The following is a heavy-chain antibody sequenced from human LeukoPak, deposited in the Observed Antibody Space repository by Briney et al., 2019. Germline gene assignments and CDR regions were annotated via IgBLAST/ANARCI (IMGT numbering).Heavy chain of an antibody. J-gene: IGHJ4*02. Sequence: GGSLRLSCAASGFTFSDYYMSWIRQAPGKGLEWVSYISSSGSTIYYADSVKGRFTISRDNAKNSLYLQMNSLRAEDTAVYYCARAPNWNDVSFDHWGQGTLVTVSS. CDR1: GFTFSDYY. CDR3: ARAPNWNDVSFDH. V-gene: IGHV3-11*01. D-gene: IGHD1-20*01. CDR2: ISSSGSTI.